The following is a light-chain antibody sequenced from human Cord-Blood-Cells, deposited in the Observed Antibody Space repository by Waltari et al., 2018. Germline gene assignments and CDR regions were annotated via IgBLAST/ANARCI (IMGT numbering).Light chain of an antibody. J-gene: IGLJ3*02. CDR1: SRDVGCYTL. V-gene: IGLV2-23*01. CDR2: EGS. Sequence: QSALTQPASVSGSPGQSITISCTRTSRDVGCYTLVSCYQQHPGKAPKLMIYEGSKRPSGVSNRFSGSKSGNTASLTISGLQAEDEADYYCCSYAGSSTWVFGGGTKLTVL. CDR3: CSYAGSSTWV.